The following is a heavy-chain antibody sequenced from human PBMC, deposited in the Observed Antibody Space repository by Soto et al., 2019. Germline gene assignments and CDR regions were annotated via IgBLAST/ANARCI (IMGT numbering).Heavy chain of an antibody. CDR1: GFTFSSYS. V-gene: IGHV3-48*02. J-gene: IGHJ4*02. Sequence: GGSLRLSCAASGFTFSSYSMNWVRQAPGKGLEWVSYFSSSSSIIYYADSVKGRFTISRDNAKNSLYLQMNSLRDEDTAVYYCARDGDFWSGYYQITMVRGAQFDYWGQGTLVTVSS. D-gene: IGHD3-3*01. CDR3: ARDGDFWSGYYQITMVRGAQFDY. CDR2: FSSSSSII.